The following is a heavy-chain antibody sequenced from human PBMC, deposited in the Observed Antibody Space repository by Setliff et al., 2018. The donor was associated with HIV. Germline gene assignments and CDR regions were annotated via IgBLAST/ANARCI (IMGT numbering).Heavy chain of an antibody. J-gene: IGHJ6*03. CDR2: MNPNSGNT. D-gene: IGHD7-27*01. V-gene: IGHV1-8*02. CDR1: GYTFTSYG. CDR3: ARGADYLGIPSYYYYYIDV. Sequence: ASVKVSCKASGYTFTSYGINWVRQAPGQGLEWLGWMNPNSGNTGYAQKFQGRVTMTRNTSISTAYLELSRLRSEDTAVYYCARGADYLGIPSYYYYYIDVWGKGTTGTVS.